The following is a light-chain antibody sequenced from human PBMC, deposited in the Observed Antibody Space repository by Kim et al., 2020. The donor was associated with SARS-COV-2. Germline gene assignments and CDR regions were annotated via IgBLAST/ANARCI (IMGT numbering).Light chain of an antibody. Sequence: VEDTYPTSCAASEIIVTNLGWYQKNPGGAPKRLIYGASNVQSGVPSRFRGSGSETEFTLTINSLQPEDFATYSCQQFYVYPRTFGQGTKVDIK. V-gene: IGKV1-17*01. CDR1: EIIVTN. J-gene: IGKJ1*01. CDR3: QQFYVYPRT. CDR2: GAS.